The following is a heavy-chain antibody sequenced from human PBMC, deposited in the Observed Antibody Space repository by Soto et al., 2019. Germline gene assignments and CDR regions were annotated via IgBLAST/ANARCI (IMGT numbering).Heavy chain of an antibody. V-gene: IGHV4-59*01. D-gene: IGHD6-19*01. CDR1: GGSISSYY. CDR3: ARDGGGKQWLIRGPPTGYYYMDV. Sequence: SETLSLTCTVSGGSISSYYWSWIRQPPGKGLEWIGYIYYSGSTNYNPSLKSRVTTSVDRSKNQFSLKLSSVTAADTAVYYCARDGGGKQWLIRGPPTGYYYMDVWGKGTTVTVSS. J-gene: IGHJ6*03. CDR2: IYYSGST.